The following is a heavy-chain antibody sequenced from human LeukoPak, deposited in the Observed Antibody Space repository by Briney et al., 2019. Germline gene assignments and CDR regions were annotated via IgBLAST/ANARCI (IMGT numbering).Heavy chain of an antibody. Sequence: GGSLRLSCAASGFTVSSKYMSWVRQAPWKGLEWVSVIYSGGSTYYADSVKGRFTISRDNSKKTVYLQMNSLRGEDTAVYYCAREGGSSSFDYWGQGTLVTVSS. D-gene: IGHD6-6*01. J-gene: IGHJ4*02. V-gene: IGHV3-66*01. CDR1: GFTVSSKY. CDR3: AREGGSSSFDY. CDR2: IYSGGST.